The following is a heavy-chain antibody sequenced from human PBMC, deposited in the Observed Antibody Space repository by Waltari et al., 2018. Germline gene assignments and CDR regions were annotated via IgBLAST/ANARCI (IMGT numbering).Heavy chain of an antibody. Sequence: EVQLVESGGGLVQPGGSLRLSCAASGFTFSSYGMRGVRQAPGKGLEWVASIKQDGSEKYYVDSVKGRFTISRDNAKNSLYLQMNSLRAEDTAVYYCARDGYKSRWGQGTLVTVSS. D-gene: IGHD5-12*01. V-gene: IGHV3-7*01. CDR3: ARDGYKSR. CDR2: IKQDGSEK. J-gene: IGHJ4*02. CDR1: GFTFSSYG.